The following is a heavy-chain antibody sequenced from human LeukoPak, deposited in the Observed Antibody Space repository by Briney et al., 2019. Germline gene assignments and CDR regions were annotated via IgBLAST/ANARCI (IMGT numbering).Heavy chain of an antibody. J-gene: IGHJ4*02. D-gene: IGHD1-1*01. CDR3: ARESGTTRKIDY. CDR2: INPSGGST. V-gene: IGHV1-46*01. CDR1: GYTFTSYY. Sequence: SVKVSCKASGYTFTSYYMHWVRQAPGQGHEWVGIINPSGGSTSYAQKFHGRVTMTRDTSTSTVYMELSSLRSDDTAVYYCARESGTTRKIDYWGQGTLVTVSS.